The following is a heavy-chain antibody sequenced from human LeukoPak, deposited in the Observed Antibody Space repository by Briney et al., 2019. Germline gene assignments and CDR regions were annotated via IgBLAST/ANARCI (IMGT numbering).Heavy chain of an antibody. V-gene: IGHV1-3*01. D-gene: IGHD3-9*01. J-gene: IGHJ5*02. Sequence: KFQGRVTITRDTSASTAYMELSSLRSEDTAVYYCARDGYYDILTGYSRGDLDLWGQGTLVTVSS. CDR3: ARDGYYDILTGYSRGDLDL.